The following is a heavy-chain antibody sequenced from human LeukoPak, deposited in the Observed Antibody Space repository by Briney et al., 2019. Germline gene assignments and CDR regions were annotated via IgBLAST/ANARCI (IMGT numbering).Heavy chain of an antibody. CDR2: INHSGST. J-gene: IGHJ3*02. D-gene: IGHD5-12*01. Sequence: SETLSLTCAVYGGSFSGYYWSWIRQPPGKGLEWIGEINHSGSTNYNPSLKSRVAISVDTSKNQFSLKLSSVTAADTAVYYCARGPRGYSGRNLFDIWGQGTMVTVSS. CDR3: ARGPRGYSGRNLFDI. V-gene: IGHV4-34*01. CDR1: GGSFSGYY.